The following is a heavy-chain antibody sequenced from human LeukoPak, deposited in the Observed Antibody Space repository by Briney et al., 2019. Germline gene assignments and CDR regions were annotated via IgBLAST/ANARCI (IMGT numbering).Heavy chain of an antibody. D-gene: IGHD2-15*01. Sequence: SETLSLICTVSGGSISSYYWSWIRQPPGKGLEWIGYIYYSGSTNYNPSLKSRVTISVDTSKNQFSLKLSSVTAADTAVYYCARDTPGGFQHWGQGTLVTVSS. J-gene: IGHJ1*01. V-gene: IGHV4-59*01. CDR2: IYYSGST. CDR3: ARDTPGGFQH. CDR1: GGSISSYY.